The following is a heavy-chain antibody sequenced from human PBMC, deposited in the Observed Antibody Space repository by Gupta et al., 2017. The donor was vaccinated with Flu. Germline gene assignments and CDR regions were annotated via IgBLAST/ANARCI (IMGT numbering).Heavy chain of an antibody. D-gene: IGHD2-15*01. CDR1: GYTFTSYY. CDR3: ARAHRTYCSGGSCYVGY. J-gene: IGHJ4*02. Sequence: QVQLVQSGAEVKKPGASVKVSCKASGYTFTSYYMHWVRQAPGQGLEWIGIINPSGASTSYAQKFQGRVTMTRDTSTSTVYMELSSLRSEDTAVYYCARAHRTYCSGGSCYVGYWGQGTLVTVSS. CDR2: INPSGAST. V-gene: IGHV1-46*01.